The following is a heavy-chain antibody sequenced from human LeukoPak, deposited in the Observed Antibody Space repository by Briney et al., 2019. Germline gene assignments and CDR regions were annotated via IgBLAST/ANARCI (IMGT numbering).Heavy chain of an antibody. CDR3: ARGRSDYSNYYFDY. V-gene: IGHV4-4*07. Sequence: PSETLSLTCTVSGGSITSYYWSWIRQSAGKGLEWIGRIYSRGSTNYNPSLKSRVTMSVDTSKNQFSLKLSSVTAADTAVYYCARGRSDYSNYYFDYWGQGTLVTVSS. J-gene: IGHJ4*02. CDR1: GGSITSYY. CDR2: IYSRGST. D-gene: IGHD4-11*01.